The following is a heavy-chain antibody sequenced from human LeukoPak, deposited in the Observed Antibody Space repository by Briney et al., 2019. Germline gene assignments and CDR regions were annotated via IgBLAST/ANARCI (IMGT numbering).Heavy chain of an antibody. D-gene: IGHD1-26*01. Sequence: SETLSLTCTVSAYSISSGYYWGWIRQPPGKGLEWIGSIYHSGSTYYNPSLKSRVTISVDTSKNQFSLKLSSVTAADTAVYYCARSVFGGGSYSFNPWGQGTLVTVSS. CDR3: ARSVFGGGSYSFNP. J-gene: IGHJ5*02. CDR2: IYHSGST. CDR1: AYSISSGYY. V-gene: IGHV4-38-2*02.